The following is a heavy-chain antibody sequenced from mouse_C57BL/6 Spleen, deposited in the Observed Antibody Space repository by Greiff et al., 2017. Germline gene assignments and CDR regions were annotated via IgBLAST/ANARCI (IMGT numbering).Heavy chain of an antibody. J-gene: IGHJ1*03. V-gene: IGHV1-81*01. CDR2: IYPRSGNT. D-gene: IGHD2-3*01. Sequence: QVQLQQSGAELARPGASVTLSCKASGYTFTSYGISWVKQRTGQGLEWIGEIYPRSGNTYYNEKFKGKATLTADKSSSTAYMELRSLTSEDSAVYFCARSDDGYYGYFDVWGTGTTVTVSS. CDR3: ARSDDGYYGYFDV. CDR1: GYTFTSYG.